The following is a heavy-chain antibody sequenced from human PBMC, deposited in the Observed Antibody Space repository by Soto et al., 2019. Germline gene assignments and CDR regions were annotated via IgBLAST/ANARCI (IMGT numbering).Heavy chain of an antibody. CDR2: VMPMLAAT. V-gene: IGHV1-69*01. Sequence: QVELRQSGTDVKKPGSSIQVSCKLSGANFESYALSWERQAPGQGPDWMGAVMPMLAATYYAPQFQGRLTITADESDNTVYMHLNRLTSEDTAVYFCSRDEYGATLQLWGQGTLLS. D-gene: IGHD1-26*01. CDR3: SRDEYGATLQL. J-gene: IGHJ1*01. CDR1: GANFESYA.